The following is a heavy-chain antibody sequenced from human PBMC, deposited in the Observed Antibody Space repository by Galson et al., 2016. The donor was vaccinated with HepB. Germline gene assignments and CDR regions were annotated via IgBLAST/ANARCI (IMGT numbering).Heavy chain of an antibody. J-gene: IGHJ4*02. Sequence: SLRLSCAASGFTFSSYDMHWARQAPGKGLEWVAVIWYDGSNKYYADSVKGRFTISRDNSKNTLYLQMHSLRVEDTGMYYCAKDLEVRMATKYYFEYWGLGTLVTVSS. D-gene: IGHD5-24*01. CDR1: GFTFSSYD. CDR2: IWYDGSNK. CDR3: AKDLEVRMATKYYFEY. V-gene: IGHV3-33*06.